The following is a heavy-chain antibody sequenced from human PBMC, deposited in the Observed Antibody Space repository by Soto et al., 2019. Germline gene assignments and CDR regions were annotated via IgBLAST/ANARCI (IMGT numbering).Heavy chain of an antibody. CDR1: GYTFSIYA. Sequence: QVQLVQSGAEVKKPGASVKVSCKASGYTFSIYAIHWVRQVPGQRLEWMGWINADNGNTRNSQKFQGRVTITRDTSATTAYIELSGLRSEDKAVYYCARAPLTTVTTFNRDKYTWFDPWGQGTLVTVSS. J-gene: IGHJ5*02. CDR3: ARAPLTTVTTFNRDKYTWFDP. V-gene: IGHV1-3*01. CDR2: INADNGNT. D-gene: IGHD4-17*01.